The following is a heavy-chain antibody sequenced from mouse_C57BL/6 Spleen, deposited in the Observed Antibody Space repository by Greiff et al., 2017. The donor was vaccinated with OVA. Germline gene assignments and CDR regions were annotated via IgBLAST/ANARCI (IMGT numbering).Heavy chain of an antibody. CDR1: GFTFSNYW. CDR2: IRLKSDNYAT. V-gene: IGHV6-3*01. CDR3: TKDYDYDGAFDY. J-gene: IGHJ2*01. D-gene: IGHD2-4*01. Sequence: VQLKESGGGLVQPGGSMKLSCVASGFTFSNYWMNWVRQSPEKGLEWVAQIRLKSDNYATHYAESVKGRFTISRDDSKSSVYLQMNNLRAEDTGIYYCTKDYDYDGAFDYWGQGTTLTVSS.